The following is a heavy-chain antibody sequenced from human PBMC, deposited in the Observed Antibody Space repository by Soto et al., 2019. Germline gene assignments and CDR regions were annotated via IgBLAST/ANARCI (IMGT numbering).Heavy chain of an antibody. J-gene: IGHJ4*02. Sequence: QVQLQESGPGLVKPSETLSLTCSVSGGSISNHYWSWIRQPPGKGLEWIGYIYYNGNTNYNPSLKSRVTMSVDTSRNQISLKLTTVTAADTDGYYCTRANWYSEYWGQGTLVTVSS. CDR2: IYYNGNT. CDR1: GGSISNHY. V-gene: IGHV4-59*11. CDR3: TRANWYSEY. D-gene: IGHD7-27*01.